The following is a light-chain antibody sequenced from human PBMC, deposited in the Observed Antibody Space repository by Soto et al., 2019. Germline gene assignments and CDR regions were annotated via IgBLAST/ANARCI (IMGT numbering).Light chain of an antibody. CDR1: QSVSSN. V-gene: IGKV3-15*01. J-gene: IGKJ1*01. CDR2: GAS. CDR3: QQYGDWPWT. Sequence: EIVMTQSPATLSVSPGERATLSCRASQSVSSNLAWYQQKPGQAPRLLIFGASTRATGIPARFSGSGSGTEFTLTISSLQSEDFGVYYCQQYGDWPWTFGHGTKVDIK.